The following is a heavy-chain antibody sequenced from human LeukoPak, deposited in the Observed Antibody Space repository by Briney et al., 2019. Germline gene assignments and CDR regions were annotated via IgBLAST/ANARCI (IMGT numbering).Heavy chain of an antibody. CDR3: ACQVEVGATHRGFYYYMDV. CDR1: GGTFSSYA. V-gene: IGHV1-69*06. J-gene: IGHJ6*03. D-gene: IGHD1-26*01. Sequence: SVKVSCKASGGTFSSYAISRVRQAPGQGLEWMGGIIPMFGTANYAQKFQGRVTITADKSTSTAYMELSSLRSEDTAVYYCACQVEVGATHRGFYYYMDVWGKGTTVTVSS. CDR2: IIPMFGTA.